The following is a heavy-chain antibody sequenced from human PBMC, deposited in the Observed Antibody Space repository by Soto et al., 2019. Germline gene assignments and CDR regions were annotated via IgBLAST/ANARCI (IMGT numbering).Heavy chain of an antibody. D-gene: IGHD3-3*02. CDR1: GGSLSGHS. CDR2: SNHSGFS. Sequence: AVDGGSLSGHSWTWIRQAPGKGLEWIGESNHSGFSNYISSLKSRVSISVDPSKNQFSLILHSVTAADTAVYYCARERQYYHLWSAYQNEGRIGLGVWGRGTGVSVSS. J-gene: IGHJ6*04. CDR3: ARERQYYHLWSAYQNEGRIGLGV. V-gene: IGHV4-34*01.